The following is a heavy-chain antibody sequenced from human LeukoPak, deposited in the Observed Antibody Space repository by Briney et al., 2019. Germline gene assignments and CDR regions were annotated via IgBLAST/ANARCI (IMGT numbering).Heavy chain of an antibody. CDR2: IDWDDDT. D-gene: IGHD6-6*01. V-gene: IGHV2-70*11. CDR3: ARTSYSSSSVFFDY. CDR1: GFSLRTSGMF. J-gene: IGHJ4*02. Sequence: SGPSLGKTTQTPTLTCTFSGFSLRTSGMFVGWIPHPPRKALGWLARIDWDDDTYYSASLKTRLTISKDTSKNQVVLTMINMDPVDTATYYCARTSYSSSSVFFDYWGQGTLVTVSS.